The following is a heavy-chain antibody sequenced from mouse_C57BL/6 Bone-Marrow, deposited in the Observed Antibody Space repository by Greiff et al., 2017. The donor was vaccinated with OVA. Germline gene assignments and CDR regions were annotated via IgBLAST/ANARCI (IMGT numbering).Heavy chain of an antibody. CDR2: IYPRSGNT. D-gene: IGHD1-1*01. CDR3: ARGYYYGSSFDY. CDR1: GYTFTSYG. Sequence: VKLVESGAELARPGASVKLSCKASGYTFTSYGISWVKQRTGQGLEWIGEIYPRSGNTYYNEKFKGKATLTADKSSSTAYMELRSLTSEDSAVYVCARGYYYGSSFDYWGQGTTLTVSS. V-gene: IGHV1-81*01. J-gene: IGHJ2*01.